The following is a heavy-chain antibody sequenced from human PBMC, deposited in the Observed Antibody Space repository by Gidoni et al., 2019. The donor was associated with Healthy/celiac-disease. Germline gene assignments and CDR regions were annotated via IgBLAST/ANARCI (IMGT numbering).Heavy chain of an antibody. J-gene: IGHJ3*02. CDR2: IYYSGST. Sequence: QLQLQESGPGLVKPSEPLSLTCTVSGRSISSSSYYWGWIRQHPGKGLECIGSIYYSGSTYYNPSLKSRVTISVDTSKNQFSLKLSSVTAADTAVYYCAIVLTDREQWLGWGAFDIWGQGTMVTVSS. V-gene: IGHV4-39*07. CDR1: GRSISSSSYY. CDR3: AIVLTDREQWLGWGAFDI. D-gene: IGHD6-19*01.